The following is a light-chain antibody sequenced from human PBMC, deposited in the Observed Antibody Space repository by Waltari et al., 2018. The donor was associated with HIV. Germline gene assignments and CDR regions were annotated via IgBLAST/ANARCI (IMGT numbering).Light chain of an antibody. CDR1: AGVVTRGHS. J-gene: IGLJ2*01. CDR3: LLSFDGDLL. CDR2: DST. V-gene: IGLV7-46*01. Sequence: QPVVTQAPSLTVSPGGTVPLTCASSAGVVTRGHSPHWFQQRPGQAPKTLIFDSTNRYSWTPGRFSGSCLEDKAALTLTGAQIEDEADYYCLLSFDGDLLFGGGTKLTVL.